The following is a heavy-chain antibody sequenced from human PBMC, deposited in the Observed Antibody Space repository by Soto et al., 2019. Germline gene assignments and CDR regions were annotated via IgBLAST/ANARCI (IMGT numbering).Heavy chain of an antibody. J-gene: IGHJ3*02. D-gene: IGHD3-22*01. CDR1: GFTFDDYA. CDR3: AKDGYSSGSYSGDAFDI. CDR2: ISWNSGSI. V-gene: IGHV3-9*01. Sequence: EVQLVESGGGLVQPGRSLRLSCAASGFTFDDYAMHWVRQAPGKGLEWVSGISWNSGSIGYADSVKGRFTISRDNAKNSLYQHMNSLRAEDTALYYCAKDGYSSGSYSGDAFDIWGQGTMVTVSS.